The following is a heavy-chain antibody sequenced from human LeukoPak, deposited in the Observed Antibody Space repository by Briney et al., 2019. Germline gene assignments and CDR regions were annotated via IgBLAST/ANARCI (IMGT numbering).Heavy chain of an antibody. D-gene: IGHD2-15*01. CDR2: INHSGST. Sequence: SDTLSLTCAVYGGSFSGYYWSWIRQPPGKGLEWIGEINHSGSTNDNPSLKSRVTISVDTSKNQFSLKLSSVTAADTAVYYCARGHVYTGGYFDYWGQGTLVTVSS. V-gene: IGHV4-34*01. J-gene: IGHJ4*02. CDR1: GGSFSGYY. CDR3: ARGHVYTGGYFDY.